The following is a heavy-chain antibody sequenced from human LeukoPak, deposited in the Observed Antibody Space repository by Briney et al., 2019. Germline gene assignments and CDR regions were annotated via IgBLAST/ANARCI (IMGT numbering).Heavy chain of an antibody. Sequence: PGRSPRLSCAGSGFTFSTYAMHWVRQAPGKGLEWVAVISSDGTKKYYADSVKGRFTISRDNSKDMLYLQMNSLRGEDTAVYYCAKDGMSAALGVDYWAQGTLVTVSS. CDR1: GFTFSTYA. D-gene: IGHD2-2*01. V-gene: IGHV3-30-3*01. CDR3: AKDGMSAALGVDY. CDR2: ISSDGTKK. J-gene: IGHJ4*02.